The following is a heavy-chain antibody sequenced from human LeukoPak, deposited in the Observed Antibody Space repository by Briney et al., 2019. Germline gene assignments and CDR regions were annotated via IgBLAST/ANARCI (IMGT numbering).Heavy chain of an antibody. CDR2: SDYSGSA. J-gene: IGHJ3*02. Sequence: SETLSLTCTVSGGSISTYYWSWIRQPPGKGLEWIGYSDYSGSANYNPSLKSRVTISVDTSKNQFSLNLSSVTAADTAVYYCAQNWGSYAFDIWGRGTMVTVSS. D-gene: IGHD7-27*01. CDR3: AQNWGSYAFDI. CDR1: GGSISTYY. V-gene: IGHV4-59*01.